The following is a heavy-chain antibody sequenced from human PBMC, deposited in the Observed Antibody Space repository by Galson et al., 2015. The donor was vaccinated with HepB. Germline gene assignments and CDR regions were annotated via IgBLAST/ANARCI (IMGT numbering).Heavy chain of an antibody. Sequence: PALVKPTQTLTLTCTFSGFSLTTIGVGVGWIRQPPGTALQWLALLYWDADKRYSPSLTSRPTLPNATPKNQAVLTMTNMDPVDTATYYCARSRNESLDTVATDVWGQGTSTIVSS. CDR1: GFSLTTIGVG. CDR2: LYWDADK. V-gene: IGHV2-5*02. D-gene: IGHD1-26*01. CDR3: ARSRNESLDTVATDV. J-gene: IGHJ6*02.